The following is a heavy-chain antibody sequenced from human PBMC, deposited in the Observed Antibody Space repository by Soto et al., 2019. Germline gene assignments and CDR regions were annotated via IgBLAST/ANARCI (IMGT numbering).Heavy chain of an antibody. CDR1: GYSFTSYW. CDR3: ERNRVEAEKYGMEV. J-gene: IGHJ6*01. CDR2: IDPSDSYT. V-gene: IGHV5-10-1*01. Sequence: GESLKVSFKCSGYSFTSYWIIWGLQMPGKGLDWMGRIDPSDSYTNYSPSFQGHVNISAEKSISTAYLQWSSLKASDTAMYYCERNRVEAEKYGMEVWGQGTTVNV. D-gene: IGHD6-25*01.